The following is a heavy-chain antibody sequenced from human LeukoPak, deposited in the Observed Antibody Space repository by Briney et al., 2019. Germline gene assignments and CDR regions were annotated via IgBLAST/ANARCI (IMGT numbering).Heavy chain of an antibody. Sequence: GESLKISCQGSGYSFNTYWIGWVRQMPGKGLEWMGIIYPSNSDTRYSPSFQGQVTMSVDKSITTAYLQWSSLKASDTAMYYCVRRGKVTTADYWGQGTLVTVSS. V-gene: IGHV5-51*01. CDR3: VRRGKVTTADY. CDR2: IYPSNSDT. D-gene: IGHD4-11*01. CDR1: GYSFNTYW. J-gene: IGHJ4*02.